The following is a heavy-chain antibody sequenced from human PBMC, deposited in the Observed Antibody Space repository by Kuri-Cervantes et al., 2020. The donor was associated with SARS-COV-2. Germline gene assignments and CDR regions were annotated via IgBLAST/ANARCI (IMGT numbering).Heavy chain of an antibody. Sequence: GSLRLSGTVSGGSISSYYWSWMRQPPGKGLEWIGNIHYSGSTNYNPSLKSRVTISVDTSKNQLSLRLSSVTAADTAVYYCARLGATKGSYYYGVDVWGQGTTVTVSS. D-gene: IGHD1-26*01. CDR2: IHYSGST. J-gene: IGHJ6*02. CDR1: GGSISSYY. CDR3: ARLGATKGSYYYGVDV. V-gene: IGHV4-59*01.